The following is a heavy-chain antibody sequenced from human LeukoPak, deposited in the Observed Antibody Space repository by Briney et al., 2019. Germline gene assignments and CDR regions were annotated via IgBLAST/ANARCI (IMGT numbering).Heavy chain of an antibody. Sequence: PSETLSLTCTVSGGSISSYYWSWIRHPPGKGLEWVGYIYYTWTTNYNPSLKSRVTISLDTSKNQFSLKLSSVTAADTAVYYCATWRYCSGGHCFGNSYMDVWGKGTTVTISS. V-gene: IGHV4-59*01. CDR3: ATWRYCSGGHCFGNSYMDV. CDR2: IYYTWTT. CDR1: GGSISSYY. D-gene: IGHD2-15*01. J-gene: IGHJ6*03.